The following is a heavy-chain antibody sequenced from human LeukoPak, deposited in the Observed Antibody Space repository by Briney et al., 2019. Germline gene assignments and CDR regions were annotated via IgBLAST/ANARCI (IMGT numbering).Heavy chain of an antibody. D-gene: IGHD3/OR15-3a*01. V-gene: IGHV3-23*01. CDR1: GFTFSSNL. J-gene: IGHJ4*02. CDR2: ISGSGGTT. CDR3: VKDWTAGY. Sequence: GGSLRLSCAASGFTFSSNLMNWVRQAPGKGLEWVSGISGSGGTTNYADSVKGRFTISRDNSKDTLYPQMNSLRAEDTAVYYCVKDWTAGYWGQGTLVTVSS.